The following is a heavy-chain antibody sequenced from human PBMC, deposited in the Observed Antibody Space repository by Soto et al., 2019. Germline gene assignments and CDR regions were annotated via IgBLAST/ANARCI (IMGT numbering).Heavy chain of an antibody. CDR3: ARARRDIVATIPPANYYFDY. Sequence: QVQLQESGPGLVKPSQTLSLTCTVSGGSISSGGYYWSWIHQHPGKGLEWIGYIYYSGSTYYNPSLKGRVTISVDTSKNQFSLKLSSVTAADTAVYYCARARRDIVATIPPANYYFDYWGQGTLVTVSS. V-gene: IGHV4-31*03. J-gene: IGHJ4*02. D-gene: IGHD5-12*01. CDR2: IYYSGST. CDR1: GGSISSGGYY.